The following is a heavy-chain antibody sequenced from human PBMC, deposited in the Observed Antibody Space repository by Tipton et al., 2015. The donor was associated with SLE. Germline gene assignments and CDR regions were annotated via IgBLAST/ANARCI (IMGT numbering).Heavy chain of an antibody. V-gene: IGHV3-7*03. Sequence: SLRLSCAASGFTFSDYWMSWVRQAPGKGLEWVADIRKDGSQKDYVDSVKGRFTISRDNVKNSLYLQINSLRAEDTAVYYCAREVVPAAIPGAFDVWGQGTMVTVSS. CDR2: IRKDGSQK. CDR3: AREVVPAAIPGAFDV. D-gene: IGHD2-2*01. J-gene: IGHJ3*01. CDR1: GFTFSDYW.